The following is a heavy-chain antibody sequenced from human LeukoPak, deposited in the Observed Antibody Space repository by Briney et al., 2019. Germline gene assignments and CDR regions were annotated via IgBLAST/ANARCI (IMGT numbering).Heavy chain of an antibody. V-gene: IGHV3-23*01. CDR3: AKDRRVKTYYDSSGYDFDI. Sequence: PGGSLRLSCAASGFTFSNAWMSWVRQAPGKGLEWVSSISGSGGRTYYADSVKGRFTISRDNPKNTLYLQMNSLRAEDTAVYYCAKDRRVKTYYDSSGYDFDIWGQGTMVTVSS. J-gene: IGHJ3*02. CDR2: ISGSGGRT. D-gene: IGHD3-22*01. CDR1: GFTFSNAW.